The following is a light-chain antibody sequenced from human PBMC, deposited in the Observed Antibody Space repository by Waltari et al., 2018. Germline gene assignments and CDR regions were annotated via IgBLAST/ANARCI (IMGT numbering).Light chain of an antibody. CDR1: QSIANY. CDR2: DAS. V-gene: IGKV1-39*01. CDR3: QQSYSVPIT. J-gene: IGKJ5*01. Sequence: DIQMTQSPSSLSASVGGRISITCRASQSIANYLNWYQQKPGKAPDLLIYDASYLFSGVPSRFSGSGSGTDFTLTIDSLQPEDFATYYCQQSYSVPITFGQGTRLEIK.